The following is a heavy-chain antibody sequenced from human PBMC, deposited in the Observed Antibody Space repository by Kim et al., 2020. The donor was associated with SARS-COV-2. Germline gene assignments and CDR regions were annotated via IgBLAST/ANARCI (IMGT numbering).Heavy chain of an antibody. J-gene: IGHJ6*03. CDR1: GYTFTSYA. V-gene: IGHV1-3*01. CDR3: ASTLPTGGDYYYYMDA. Sequence: ASVKVSCKASGYTFTSYAMHWVRQAPGQRLEWMGWINAGNGNTKYSQKFQGRVTITRDTSASTAYMELSSLRSEDTAVYYCASTLPTGGDYYYYMDAWGEGAPVTVSS. CDR2: INAGNGNT. D-gene: IGHD2-15*01.